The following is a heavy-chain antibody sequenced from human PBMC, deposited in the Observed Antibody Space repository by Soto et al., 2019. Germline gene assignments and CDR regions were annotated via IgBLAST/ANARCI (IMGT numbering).Heavy chain of an antibody. Sequence: QVQLVQSGAEVKKPGSSVKVSCKASGGTFSSYTISWVRQAPGQGLEWMGRIIPILGIANYAQKFQGRVTITADKSTSTAYMELSSLRSEDTAVYYCARDRVATKKTGNYYGMDVWGQGTTVTVSS. J-gene: IGHJ6*02. CDR2: IIPILGIA. V-gene: IGHV1-69*08. CDR1: GGTFSSYT. CDR3: ARDRVATKKTGNYYGMDV. D-gene: IGHD5-12*01.